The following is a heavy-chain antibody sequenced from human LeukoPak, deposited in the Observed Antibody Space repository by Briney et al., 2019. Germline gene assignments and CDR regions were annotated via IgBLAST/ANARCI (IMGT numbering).Heavy chain of an antibody. Sequence: GGSLRLSCAGSGFTFSSYWMHWVRQAPGKGLVWVSRISTDASSTTYADSVKGRFTISRDNARNSLYLQMNNLRADDTAVYYCARDYTGGWNDFWGQGTLVTVSS. CDR1: GFTFSSYW. CDR2: ISTDASST. CDR3: ARDYTGGWNDF. D-gene: IGHD7-27*01. V-gene: IGHV3-74*03. J-gene: IGHJ4*02.